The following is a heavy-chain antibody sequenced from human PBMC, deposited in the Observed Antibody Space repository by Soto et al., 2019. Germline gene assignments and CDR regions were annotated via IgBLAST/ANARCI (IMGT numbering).Heavy chain of an antibody. CDR1: AGSISSDGFY. CDR3: ARDRGGYGVFDY. V-gene: IGHV4-31*03. J-gene: IGHJ4*02. D-gene: IGHD5-12*01. CDR2: IYHSGGT. Sequence: LSLTCSVSAGSISSDGFYWNWIRQPPGRGLEWIGYIYHSGGTYSSPSLGSRVTISVDTSKNQFTLKLSSVTAADTAVYFCARDRGGYGVFDYWGQGTLVTVSS.